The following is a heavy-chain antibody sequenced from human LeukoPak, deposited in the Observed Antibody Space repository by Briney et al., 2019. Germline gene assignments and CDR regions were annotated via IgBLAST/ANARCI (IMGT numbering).Heavy chain of an antibody. CDR2: IYTSGST. V-gene: IGHV4-4*07. Sequence: SETLSLTCTVSGGSLSSYYRSWIRQPAGKGLEWIGRIYTSGSTNYNPSLKSRVTISVDESKIQFSLKLSSVTAADTAVYYCVLGPSYSSGWYNWFDPWGQGTLVTVSS. J-gene: IGHJ5*02. CDR3: VLGPSYSSGWYNWFDP. D-gene: IGHD6-19*01. CDR1: GGSLSSYY.